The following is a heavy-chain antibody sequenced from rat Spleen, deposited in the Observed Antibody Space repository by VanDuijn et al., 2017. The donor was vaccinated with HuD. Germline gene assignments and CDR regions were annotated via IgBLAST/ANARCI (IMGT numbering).Heavy chain of an antibody. Sequence: EVRLGESGGGLVQPGRSMKLSCAASGFTFSNFVMAWVRQVPTKGLEWVASISYEGSSTSYGDSVKGRFTISRDNAKSTLYLQMNSLRSEDTATYFGARGLFAYWGQGTLVTVSS. CDR3: ARGLFAY. J-gene: IGHJ3*01. V-gene: IGHV5-22*01. CDR2: ISYEGSST. CDR1: GFTFSNFV.